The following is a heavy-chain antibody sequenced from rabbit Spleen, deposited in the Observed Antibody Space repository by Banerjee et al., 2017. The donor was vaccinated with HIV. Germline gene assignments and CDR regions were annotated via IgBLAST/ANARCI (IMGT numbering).Heavy chain of an antibody. CDR3: ARDTGSSFSSYGMDL. CDR2: IYGGFSGTS. J-gene: IGHJ6*01. D-gene: IGHD8-1*01. V-gene: IGHV1S45*01. CDR1: GFSFNSNYY. Sequence: QEQLVESGGGLVQPEGSLTLTCTASGFSFNSNYYMCWVRQAPGKGLEWIACIYGGFSGTSYSATWAKGRFTCSKTSSTTVTLQMTSLTVADTATYFCARDTGSSFSSYGMDLWGQGTLVTVS.